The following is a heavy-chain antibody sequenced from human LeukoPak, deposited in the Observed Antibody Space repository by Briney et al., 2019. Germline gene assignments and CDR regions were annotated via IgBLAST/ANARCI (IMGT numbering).Heavy chain of an antibody. D-gene: IGHD3-22*01. V-gene: IGHV3-53*01. CDR1: GFTVITND. J-gene: IGHJ1*01. CDR3: ARAPSEIGGYYPEYFRH. CDR2: LYSDGNT. Sequence: GGSLRLSCAASGFTVITNDMTWVRQAPGKGLEWFSVLYSDGNTKYADSVQGRFTISRDNAKNTVSLQMNSLRAEDTGVYYCARAPSEIGGYYPEYFRHWGQGTLVTVSS.